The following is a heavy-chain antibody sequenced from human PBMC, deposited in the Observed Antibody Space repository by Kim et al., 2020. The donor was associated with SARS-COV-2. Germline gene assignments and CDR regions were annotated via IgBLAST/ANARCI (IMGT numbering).Heavy chain of an antibody. D-gene: IGHD3-10*01. V-gene: IGHV3-23*01. CDR3: AGTPYYYGSGSYPYFDF. Sequence: VKGRFTISRDNSKNTLYLHMKSLRAEDTAVYYCAGTPYYYGSGSYPYFDFWGQGTLVTVSS. J-gene: IGHJ4*02.